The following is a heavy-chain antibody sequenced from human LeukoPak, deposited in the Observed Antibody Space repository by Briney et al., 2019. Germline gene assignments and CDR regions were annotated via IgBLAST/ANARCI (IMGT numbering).Heavy chain of an antibody. CDR2: INHSGST. CDR1: GGSFSGYY. Sequence: SETLSLTCAVYGGSFSGYYWSWIRQPPGKGLEWIGEINHSGSTNYNPSLKSRVTISVDTSKNQFSLKLSSVTAADTAVYYCARQGYYGSGSYEDYWGQGTLVTVSS. D-gene: IGHD3-10*01. V-gene: IGHV4-34*01. CDR3: ARQGYYGSGSYEDY. J-gene: IGHJ4*02.